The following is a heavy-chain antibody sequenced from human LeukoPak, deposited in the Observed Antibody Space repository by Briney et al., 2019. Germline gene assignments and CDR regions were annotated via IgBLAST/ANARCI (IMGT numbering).Heavy chain of an antibody. J-gene: IGHJ4*02. CDR1: EFTFSSYA. Sequence: QSGGSLRLSCAASEFTFSSYAMSWVRQAPGKGLEWVSAITGSGDSGDRTYYADSVKGRFTISRDNAKNSLYLQVNSLRAEDTAVYYCARAGQSDYWGQGTLVTVSS. V-gene: IGHV3-23*01. CDR3: ARAGQSDY. CDR2: ITGSGDSGDRT.